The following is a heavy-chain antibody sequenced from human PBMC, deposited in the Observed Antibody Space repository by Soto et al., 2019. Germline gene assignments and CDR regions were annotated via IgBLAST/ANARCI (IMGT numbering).Heavy chain of an antibody. D-gene: IGHD2-2*01. Sequence: PVKFSCKASVGDFGSYAISWVRQAPGQGLEWMGGIIPIFGTANYAQKFQGRVTITADESTSTAYMELSSLRSEDTAVYYCAGDYIVVVQAALDEGYYYYGMDVWGQGTTVTVSS. V-gene: IGHV1-69*01. J-gene: IGHJ6*02. CDR3: AGDYIVVVQAALDEGYYYYGMDV. CDR2: IIPIFGTA. CDR1: VGDFGSYA.